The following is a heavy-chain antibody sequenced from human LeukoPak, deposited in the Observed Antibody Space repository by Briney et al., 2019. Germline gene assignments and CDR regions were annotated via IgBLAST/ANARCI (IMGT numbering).Heavy chain of an antibody. CDR3: AKAGTQQWLLFVGVY. J-gene: IGHJ4*02. CDR2: MKQDGREK. CDR1: GLTFSTNW. D-gene: IGHD6-19*01. Sequence: GGSLRLSCAASGLTFSTNWMSWVRQALGTGLEWVANMKQDGREKYYVDSVKGRFTISRDNSKNTLYLQMNSLRVEDTAMYYCAKAGTQQWLLFVGVYWGQGALVTVSS. V-gene: IGHV3-7*01.